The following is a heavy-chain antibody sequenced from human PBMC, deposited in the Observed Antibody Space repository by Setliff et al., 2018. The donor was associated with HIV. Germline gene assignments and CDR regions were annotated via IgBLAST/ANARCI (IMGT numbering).Heavy chain of an antibody. CDR1: GYSVYSGYH. J-gene: IGHJ6*02. V-gene: IGHV4-38-2*02. CDR2: IYHSGST. Sequence: SETLSLTCSVSGYSVYSGYHWGWVRQSPGKGLEWIGSIYHSGSTYYDPSLQSRVTISLDTSKNQFSLNLMSVTAADTADYYCAREGDGRIYIIRGVESYFYYGIDGWGQGTTGTVSS. D-gene: IGHD3-10*01. CDR3: AREGDGRIYIIRGVESYFYYGIDG.